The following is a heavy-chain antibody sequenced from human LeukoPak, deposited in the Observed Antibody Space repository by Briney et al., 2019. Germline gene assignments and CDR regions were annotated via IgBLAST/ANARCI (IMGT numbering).Heavy chain of an antibody. CDR2: VYYTGST. CDR3: ATSRGYSGSPKNY. D-gene: IGHD1-26*01. Sequence: PSETLSLTCTVSGGFISSYYWSWIRQPPGKGLEWIGYVYYTGSTNYNPSLESRVTMFEDKSKNQFSLRLYSVTVADTAVYYCATSRGYSGSPKNYWGQGTLVTVSS. J-gene: IGHJ4*02. V-gene: IGHV4-59*08. CDR1: GGFISSYY.